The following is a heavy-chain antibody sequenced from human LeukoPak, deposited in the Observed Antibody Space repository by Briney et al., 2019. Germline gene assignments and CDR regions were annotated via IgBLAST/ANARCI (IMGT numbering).Heavy chain of an antibody. Sequence: ASVKDSCKASGYTFTNYGVLGVRQAPGQGLEYMGWISAYNGDTNYAQKFQGRVTMTTETSTSTAYMELRSLRSDDTAVYYCAIDQGGNWGADWYFALWCRGTLVTVSS. CDR2: ISAYNGDT. V-gene: IGHV1-18*01. CDR3: AIDQGGNWGADWYFAL. J-gene: IGHJ2*01. CDR1: GYTFTNYG. D-gene: IGHD7-27*01.